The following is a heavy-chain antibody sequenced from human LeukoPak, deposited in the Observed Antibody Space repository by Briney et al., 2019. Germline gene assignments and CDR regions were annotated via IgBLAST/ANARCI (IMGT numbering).Heavy chain of an antibody. CDR1: GYSISSGYY. V-gene: IGHV4-38-2*01. CDR2: IYHSGST. CDR3: ARLRHYYGSGSLNWFDP. J-gene: IGHJ5*02. D-gene: IGHD3-10*01. Sequence: SETLSLTCAVSGYSISSGYYWGWIRQPPGKGREWIGRIYHSGSTYYNPSLKSRVTISVDTSKNQFSLKLSSVTAADTAVYYCARLRHYYGSGSLNWFDPWGQGTLVTVSS.